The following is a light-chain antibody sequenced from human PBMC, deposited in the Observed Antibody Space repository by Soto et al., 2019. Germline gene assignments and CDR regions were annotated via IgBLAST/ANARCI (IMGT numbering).Light chain of an antibody. CDR2: GGS. Sequence: EIVLTQSPGTLSLSPGEKATLSCRASQSVSSSLAWYQQKPGQAPRLLIYGGSSRATGIPDRFSGSGSGTDFTLTISRLEPEDFAVYCCQQYGNSPSTFSQGTKVDI. CDR3: QQYGNSPST. J-gene: IGKJ1*01. V-gene: IGKV3-20*01. CDR1: QSVSSS.